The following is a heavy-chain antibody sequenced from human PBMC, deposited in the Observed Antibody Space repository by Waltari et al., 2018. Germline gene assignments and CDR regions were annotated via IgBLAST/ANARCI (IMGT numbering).Heavy chain of an antibody. CDR3: ARDGNTYNWNPEYRYYGMDV. CDR1: GFTFSSYE. J-gene: IGHJ6*02. CDR2: ISSSGSTI. V-gene: IGHV3-48*03. D-gene: IGHD1-20*01. Sequence: EVQLVESGGGLVQPGGSLRLSCAASGFTFSSYEMNWVRQAPGKGLGWVSYISSSGSTIYYADSVKGRFTISRDNAKNSLYLQMNSLRAEDTAVYYCARDGNTYNWNPEYRYYGMDVWGQGTTVTVSS.